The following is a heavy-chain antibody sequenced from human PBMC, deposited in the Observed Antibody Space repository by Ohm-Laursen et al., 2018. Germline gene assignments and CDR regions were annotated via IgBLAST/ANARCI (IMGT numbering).Heavy chain of an antibody. CDR3: ARTYYYDSSGYASFDY. Sequence: TQTLTLTCTFSGFSLSTSGMCVSWIRQPPGKALEWLARIDWDDDKYYSTSLKTRLNISKDTSKNQVVLTMTNMDPVDTATYYCARTYYYDSSGYASFDYWGQGTLVTVSS. CDR1: GFSLSTSGMC. J-gene: IGHJ4*02. D-gene: IGHD3-22*01. V-gene: IGHV2-70*11. CDR2: IDWDDDK.